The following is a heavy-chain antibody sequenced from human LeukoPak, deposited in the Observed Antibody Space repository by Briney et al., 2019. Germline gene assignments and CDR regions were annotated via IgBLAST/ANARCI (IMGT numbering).Heavy chain of an antibody. V-gene: IGHV3-30-3*01. CDR2: ISYEGSNK. CDR1: GFTLSSYA. J-gene: IGHJ3*02. CDR3: ARESKGYNSPDALDI. D-gene: IGHD5-24*01. Sequence: GSLRLSCAGSGFTLSSYAMSLVRQAPGKGLGGVAVISYEGSNKYYADSVKGRFTMSRDNSKNTLYLQMNSLRAADTTVYYWARESKGYNSPDALDIWGQGTMVTVSS.